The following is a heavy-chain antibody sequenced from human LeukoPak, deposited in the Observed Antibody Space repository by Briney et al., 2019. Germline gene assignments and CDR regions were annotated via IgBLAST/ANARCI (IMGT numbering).Heavy chain of an antibody. CDR3: ARPYNWNDVGVFDY. D-gene: IGHD1-1*01. Sequence: GGSLRLSCEVSGLTFSGYWVTWVRQAPGKGLEWVANINQDASEKYYVESVKGRFAISRDNAKNSLYLQMNSLRAEDTAVYYCARPYNWNDVGVFDYWGQGTLVTVSS. CDR2: INQDASEK. CDR1: GLTFSGYW. V-gene: IGHV3-7*01. J-gene: IGHJ4*02.